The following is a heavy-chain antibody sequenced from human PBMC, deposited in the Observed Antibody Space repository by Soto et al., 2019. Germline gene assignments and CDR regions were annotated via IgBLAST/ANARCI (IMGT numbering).Heavy chain of an antibody. Sequence: PGGSLRLSCASSGFTFSNYGMHWVRQAPGKGLEWVAVISYDGSNKYYADSVKGRFTISRDNSKNTLFLQMDSLRDKDTAAYYCARSAGKGGLAAPIDYWGQGTLVTVSS. J-gene: IGHJ4*02. CDR3: ARSAGKGGLAAPIDY. V-gene: IGHV3-33*01. CDR2: ISYDGSNK. CDR1: GFTFSNYG. D-gene: IGHD6-13*01.